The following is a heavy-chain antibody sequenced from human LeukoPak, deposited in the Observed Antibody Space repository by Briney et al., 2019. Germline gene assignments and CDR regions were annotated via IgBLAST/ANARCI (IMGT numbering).Heavy chain of an antibody. CDR3: ARATLVFRGSGSYSY. D-gene: IGHD3-10*01. Sequence: ASVKVSCKATGYTFTSYDINWVRQATGPGLEWMGWMNPNSGNTGYAQKFQGRVTMTRNTSISTAYMELSSLRSEDTAVYYCARATLVFRGSGSYSYWGQGTLVTVSS. J-gene: IGHJ4*02. V-gene: IGHV1-8*01. CDR1: GYTFTSYD. CDR2: MNPNSGNT.